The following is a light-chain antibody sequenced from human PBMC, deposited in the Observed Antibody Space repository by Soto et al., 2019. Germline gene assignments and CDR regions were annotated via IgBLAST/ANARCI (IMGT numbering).Light chain of an antibody. CDR3: YSAADNNLRV. CDR1: VLAKKY. J-gene: IGLJ3*02. Sequence: SYELTQPSSVSVSPGQTARITCSGDVLAKKYARWFQQKPGQAPVLVIYKDSERPSGIPERFSGSSSGTIVTLTISGAQVEDEADYYCYSAADNNLRVFGGGTKLTVL. CDR2: KDS. V-gene: IGLV3-27*01.